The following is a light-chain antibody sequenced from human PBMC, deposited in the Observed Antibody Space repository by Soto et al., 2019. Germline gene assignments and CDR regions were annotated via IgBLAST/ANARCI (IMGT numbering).Light chain of an antibody. CDR3: HQYGTSPET. CDR1: QSVSSSY. V-gene: IGKV3-20*01. Sequence: EIVLTQSPGTLSLSPGERATLSCRASQSVSSSYLAWYQQKPGQAPRLLIYGASNRATDIPDRFSGSGSGTDFTLTISRLEPEDFAVYYCHQYGTSPETFGQGTKVEIK. J-gene: IGKJ1*01. CDR2: GAS.